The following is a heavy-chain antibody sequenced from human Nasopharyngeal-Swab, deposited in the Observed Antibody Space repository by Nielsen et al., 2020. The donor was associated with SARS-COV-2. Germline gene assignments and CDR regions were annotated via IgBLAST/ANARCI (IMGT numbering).Heavy chain of an antibody. CDR3: ARTDIVVVPAATTPRKDGMDV. V-gene: IGHV4-59*12. D-gene: IGHD2-2*01. Sequence: SETLSLTCTVSGGSISSYYWSWIRQPPGKGLEWIGYIYYSGSTNYNPSLKSQVTISVDTSKNQFSLKLSSVTAADTAVYYCARTDIVVVPAATTPRKDGMDVWGQGTTVTVSS. CDR2: IYYSGST. J-gene: IGHJ6*02. CDR1: GGSISSYY.